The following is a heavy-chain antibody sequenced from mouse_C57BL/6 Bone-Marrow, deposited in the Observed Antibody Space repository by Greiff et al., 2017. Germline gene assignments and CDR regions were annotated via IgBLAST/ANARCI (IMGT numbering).Heavy chain of an antibody. J-gene: IGHJ2*01. D-gene: IGHD1-1*01. Sequence: VQLQQPGAELVKPGASVKMSCKASGYTFTSYWITWVKQRPGQGLEWIGDIYPGSGSTNYNEKFKSKATLTVDTSSSTAYMQLSSLTSEDSAVYYCARGDYYGSCFDYWGQGTTLTVSS. CDR1: GYTFTSYW. CDR3: ARGDYYGSCFDY. V-gene: IGHV1-55*01. CDR2: IYPGSGST.